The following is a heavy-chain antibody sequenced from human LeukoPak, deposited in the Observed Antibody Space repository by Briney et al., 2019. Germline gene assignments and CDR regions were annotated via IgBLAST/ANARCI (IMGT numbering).Heavy chain of an antibody. V-gene: IGHV4-59*01. D-gene: IGHD5-18*01. J-gene: IGHJ6*02. CDR1: GDSISNYY. Sequence: SETLSLTCTVSGDSISNYYWSWIRQPPGKRLEWIGYIYYSGSTNYNPSLKSRVTISVDTSKNQFSLKLSSVTAADTAVYYCASARRGYSYGYPYYYYGMDVWGQGTTVTVSS. CDR3: ASARRGYSYGYPYYYYGMDV. CDR2: IYYSGST.